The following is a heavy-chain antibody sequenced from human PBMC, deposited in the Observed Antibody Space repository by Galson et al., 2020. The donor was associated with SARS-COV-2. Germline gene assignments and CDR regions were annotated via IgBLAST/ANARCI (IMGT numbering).Heavy chain of an antibody. J-gene: IGHJ4*02. CDR1: GGSISSRSYY. V-gene: IGHV4-39*01. CDR3: ARQAAMITFGGVMPGYFDY. CDR2: IYYSGST. Sequence: SETLSLTCTVSGGSISSRSYYWGWIRQPPGKGLEWIGSIYYSGSTYYNPSLKSRVTISVDTSKNQFSLKLSSVTAADTAVYYCARQAAMITFGGVMPGYFDYWGQGTLVTVSS. D-gene: IGHD3-16*01.